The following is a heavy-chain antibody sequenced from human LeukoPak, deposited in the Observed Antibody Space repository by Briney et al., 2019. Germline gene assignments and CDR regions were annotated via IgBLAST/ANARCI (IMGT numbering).Heavy chain of an antibody. V-gene: IGHV3-23*01. CDR1: GFTFSDYY. Sequence: PGGSLRLSCAASGFTFSDYYMSWIRQAPGKGLEWVSAISGSGGSTYYADSVKGRFTISRDNSKNTLYLQMNSLRAEDTAVYYCAKGDPPITIFGVVDLETPDAFDIWGQGTMVTVSS. CDR2: ISGSGGST. J-gene: IGHJ3*02. D-gene: IGHD3-3*01. CDR3: AKGDPPITIFGVVDLETPDAFDI.